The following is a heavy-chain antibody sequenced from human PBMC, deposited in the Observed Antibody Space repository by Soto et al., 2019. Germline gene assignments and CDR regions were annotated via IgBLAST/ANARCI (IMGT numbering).Heavy chain of an antibody. CDR1: GGSISSDDYY. CDR3: ARDRANTPDYFDF. Sequence: LSLTCTVSGGSISSDDYYWSWIRQPPGKGLEWIGYIYYTGRTSYNPSLSGRLTISVDTSKSHFSLRLSSVTAADTAVYYCARDRANTPDYFDFWGQGTLVTVSS. J-gene: IGHJ4*02. V-gene: IGHV4-30-4*01. CDR2: IYYTGRT.